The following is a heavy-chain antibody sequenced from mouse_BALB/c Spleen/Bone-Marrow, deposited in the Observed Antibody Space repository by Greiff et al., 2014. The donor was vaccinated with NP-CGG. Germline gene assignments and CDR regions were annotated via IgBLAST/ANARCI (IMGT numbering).Heavy chain of an antibody. J-gene: IGHJ2*01. D-gene: IGHD1-1*01. CDR2: INPSIGYT. CDR3: AREGTYYAYFDY. V-gene: IGHV1-4*02. CDR1: GYIFTSYT. Sequence: LVESAAELARPGASVKLSCKASGYIFTSYTIQWIKQGPGQGLEWIGYINPSIGYTEYNQKFKDKTTLTADTSSSTTYMQLSSLTSEDSAVYYCAREGTYYAYFDYWGQGTTLTVSS.